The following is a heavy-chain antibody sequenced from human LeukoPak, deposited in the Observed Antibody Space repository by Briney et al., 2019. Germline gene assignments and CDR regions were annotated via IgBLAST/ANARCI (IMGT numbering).Heavy chain of an antibody. CDR2: IIPIFGTA. V-gene: IGHV1-69*13. CDR1: GGTFSSYA. J-gene: IGHJ4*02. Sequence: SVKVSCKASGGTFSSYAISWVRQAPGQGLEWMGGIIPIFGTANYAQKFQGRVTITADESTSTAYMELSSLRSEDTAVYYCAKEEDDYDILTGCFDYWGQGTLVTVSS. D-gene: IGHD3-9*01. CDR3: AKEEDDYDILTGCFDY.